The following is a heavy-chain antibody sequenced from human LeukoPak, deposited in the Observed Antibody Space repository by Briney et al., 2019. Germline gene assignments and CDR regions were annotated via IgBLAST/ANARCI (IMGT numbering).Heavy chain of an antibody. D-gene: IGHD3-10*01. Sequence: GGSLRLSCAASGFTFSSYWMSWVCQAPGKGLEWVANIKQDGSEKYYVDSVKGRFTISRDNAKNSLYLQMNSLRAEDTAVYYCARDRHLRGLWFGELLNWFDPWGQGTLVTVSS. V-gene: IGHV3-7*01. CDR3: ARDRHLRGLWFGELLNWFDP. CDR1: GFTFSSYW. CDR2: IKQDGSEK. J-gene: IGHJ5*02.